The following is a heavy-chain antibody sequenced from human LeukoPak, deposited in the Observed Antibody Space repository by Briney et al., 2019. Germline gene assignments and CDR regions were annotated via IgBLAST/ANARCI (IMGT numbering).Heavy chain of an antibody. Sequence: SETLSLTCTVSGGSISSGGYYWSWIRQHPGKGLEWIGYIYYSGSTYYNPSPKSRVTISVDTSKNQFSLKLSSVTAADTAVYYCARVTVTDAFDIWGQGTMVTVSS. V-gene: IGHV4-31*03. CDR2: IYYSGST. CDR3: ARVTVTDAFDI. J-gene: IGHJ3*02. D-gene: IGHD5-18*01. CDR1: GGSISSGGYY.